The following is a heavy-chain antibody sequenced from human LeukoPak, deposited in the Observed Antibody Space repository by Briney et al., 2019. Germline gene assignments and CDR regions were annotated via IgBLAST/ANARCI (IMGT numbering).Heavy chain of an antibody. J-gene: IGHJ3*01. CDR2: ISSSSSHT. Sequence: PGGSLRLSCAASGFTFSSYTMNWVRQAPGKGLEWDSPISSSSSHTYYADSVKGRFTISRDNAKNSLSLQMNSLRAEDTAVYYCARDEGLYSSXPGAFDFW. CDR3: ARDEGLYSSXPGAFDF. CDR1: GFTFSSYT. V-gene: IGHV3-21*01. D-gene: IGHD6-13*01.